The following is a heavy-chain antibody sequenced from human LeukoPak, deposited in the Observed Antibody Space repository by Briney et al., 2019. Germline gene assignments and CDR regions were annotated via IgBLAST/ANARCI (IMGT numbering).Heavy chain of an antibody. CDR3: ARDRSLFGVVIKLFDY. Sequence: PGRSLRLSCAASGFTFSSYGMHWVRQAPGKGLEWVAVIWYDGSNKYYADSVKGRFTISRDNSKNTLYLQMNSLRAEDTAVYYCARDRSLFGVVIKLFDYWGQGTLVTVSS. V-gene: IGHV3-33*01. J-gene: IGHJ4*02. D-gene: IGHD3-3*01. CDR2: IWYDGSNK. CDR1: GFTFSSYG.